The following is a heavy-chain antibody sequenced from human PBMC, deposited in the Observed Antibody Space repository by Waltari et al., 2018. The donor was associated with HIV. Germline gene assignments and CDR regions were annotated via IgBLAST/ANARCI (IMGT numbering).Heavy chain of an antibody. J-gene: IGHJ4*02. Sequence: EVQLVESGGGVVRPGGSLRLACAAAGFNFDDYGMSWVRQAPGKGLEWVSGINWNGGSTGYADSVKGRFTISRDNAKNSLYLQMNSLRAEDTALYYCARDYGSGSYYNYWGQGTLVTVSS. D-gene: IGHD3-10*01. V-gene: IGHV3-20*04. CDR3: ARDYGSGSYYNY. CDR2: INWNGGST. CDR1: GFNFDDYG.